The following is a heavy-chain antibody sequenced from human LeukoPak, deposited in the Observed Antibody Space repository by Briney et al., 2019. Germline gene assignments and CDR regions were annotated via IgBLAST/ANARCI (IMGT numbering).Heavy chain of an antibody. CDR2: ISGSGGST. V-gene: IGHV3-23*01. CDR1: GFTFSSYA. CDR3: AKGVRAVAGTSWPN. D-gene: IGHD6-19*01. Sequence: GGSLRLSCAASGFTFSSYAMSWVRQTPGKGLEWVSAISGSGGSTYFADSLKGRFTISRDNCKNSLYLQLNSLRAEDTAVYGCAKGVRAVAGTSWPNWGQGTLVTVSS. J-gene: IGHJ4*02.